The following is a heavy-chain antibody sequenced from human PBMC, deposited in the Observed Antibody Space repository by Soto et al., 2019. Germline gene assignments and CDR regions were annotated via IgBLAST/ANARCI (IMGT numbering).Heavy chain of an antibody. CDR2: IDPSDSYT. J-gene: IGHJ5*02. CDR1: GYSFTSYW. D-gene: IGHD2-2*01. CDR3: ARHSTAISGDESVVLPAADKYNWFDP. V-gene: IGHV5-10-1*01. Sequence: GESLKISCKGSGYSFTSYWISWVRQMPGKGLEWMGRIDPSDSYTNYSPSFQGHVTISADKSISTAYLQWSSLKASDTAMYYCARHSTAISGDESVVLPAADKYNWFDPWGQGTLVTVSS.